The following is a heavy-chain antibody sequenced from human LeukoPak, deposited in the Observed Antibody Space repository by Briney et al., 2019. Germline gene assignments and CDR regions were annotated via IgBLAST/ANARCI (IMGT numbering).Heavy chain of an antibody. Sequence: PGGSLRLSCAPSVDSFNIHITSWVRVAPRRGVECRSFISISGRSRHYADSVRGRFTISRDNAENSVYLQMNSLRTEDTAVYYCARGGIPHYSDNTGYFFGQFWGQGTRVTVSS. CDR1: VDSFNIHI. CDR2: ISISGRSR. J-gene: IGHJ4*02. CDR3: ARGGIPHYSDNTGYFFGQF. V-gene: IGHV3-48*04. D-gene: IGHD3-22*01.